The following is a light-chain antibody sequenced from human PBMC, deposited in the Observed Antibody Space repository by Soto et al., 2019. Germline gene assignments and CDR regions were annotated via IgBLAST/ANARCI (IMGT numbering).Light chain of an antibody. J-gene: IGKJ2*01. CDR3: QQYNSYSPYT. CDR1: QSVSSS. V-gene: IGKV1-5*03. CDR2: KAS. Sequence: TQSPGTLSLSPGERATLSCRASQSVSSSYLAWYQQKPGKAPKLLIYKASSLESGVPSRFSGSGSGTEFTLTISSLQPDDFATYYCQQYNSYSPYTFGQGTKLEIK.